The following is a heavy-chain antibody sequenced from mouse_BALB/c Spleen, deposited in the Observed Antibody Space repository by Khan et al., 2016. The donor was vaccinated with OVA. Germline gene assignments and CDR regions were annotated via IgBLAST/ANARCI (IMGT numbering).Heavy chain of an antibody. D-gene: IGHD3-1*01. CDR2: IFPGSGIT. V-gene: IGHV1-77*01. CDR1: GYTFTDYY. J-gene: IGHJ2*01. CDR3: ARAGAYYFDY. Sequence: QVQLKQSGVELARPGASVILSCKASGYTFTDYYIDWVKQRTGQGLEWIGEIFPGSGITHYNEKFKGKAILTADKSSSTAYMQLSILTSEDSAVYFCARAGAYYFDYGGQGTTLTVSS.